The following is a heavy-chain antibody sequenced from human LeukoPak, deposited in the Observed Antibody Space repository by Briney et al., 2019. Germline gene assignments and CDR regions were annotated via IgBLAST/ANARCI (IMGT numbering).Heavy chain of an antibody. Sequence: SETLSLTCTVSGGSISSSSYYWGWIRQPPGKGLEWIGSIYYSGSTYYNPSLKSRVTISVDTSKNQFSLKLSSVTAADTAVYYCARGRGTTGTTDYWGQGTLVTVSS. CDR3: ARGRGTTGTTDY. CDR2: IYYSGST. J-gene: IGHJ4*02. CDR1: GGSISSSSYY. V-gene: IGHV4-39*07. D-gene: IGHD1-1*01.